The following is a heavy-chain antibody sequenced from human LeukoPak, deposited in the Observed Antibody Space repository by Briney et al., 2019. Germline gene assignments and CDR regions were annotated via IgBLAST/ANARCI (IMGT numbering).Heavy chain of an antibody. CDR1: GGTFSSYA. CDR3: ARDGGYYYVDY. CDR2: IIPILGIA. V-gene: IGHV1-69*04. J-gene: IGHJ4*02. D-gene: IGHD3-10*01. Sequence: ASVKVSCKASGGTFSSYAISWVRQAPGQGPEWMGRIIPILGIANYAQKFQGRVTITADKSTSTAYMELSSLRSEDTAVYYCARDGGYYYVDYWGQGTLVTVSS.